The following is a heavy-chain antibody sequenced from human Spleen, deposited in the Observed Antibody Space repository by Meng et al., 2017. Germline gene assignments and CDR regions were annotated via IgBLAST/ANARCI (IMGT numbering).Heavy chain of an antibody. V-gene: IGHV3-30*01. CDR2: ISYDGGNE. CDR3: ARVSDSGGYYYVPKLFDTFDI. J-gene: IGHJ3*02. Sequence: GESLKISCAASGFTFSTYAMHWVRQAPGRGLEWVALISYDGGNEYYADSVKGRFTISRDNSKNTLYLQMNSLRAEDTAVYYCARVSDSGGYYYVPKLFDTFDIWGQGTMVTVSS. D-gene: IGHD3-22*01. CDR1: GFTFSTYA.